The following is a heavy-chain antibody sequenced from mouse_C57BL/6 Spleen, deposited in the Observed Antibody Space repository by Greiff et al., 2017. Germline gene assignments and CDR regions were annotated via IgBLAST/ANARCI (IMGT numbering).Heavy chain of an antibody. D-gene: IGHD1-1*01. Sequence: VKLMESGPGLVAPSQSLSITCTVSGFSLTSYGVHWVRQPPGKGLEWLVVIWSDGSTTYNSALKSRLSISKDNSKSQVFLKMNSLQTDDTAMYYCARHGGNYYGRGYYAMDYWGQGTSVTVSS. CDR2: IWSDGST. J-gene: IGHJ4*01. CDR3: ARHGGNYYGRGYYAMDY. V-gene: IGHV2-6-1*01. CDR1: GFSLTSYG.